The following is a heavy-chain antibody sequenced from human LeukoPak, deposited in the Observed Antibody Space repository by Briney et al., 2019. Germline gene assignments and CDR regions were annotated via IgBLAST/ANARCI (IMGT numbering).Heavy chain of an antibody. Sequence: GGSLRLSCAASGSTFSSYAMNWVRQAPGKGLEWASVISSSGGTTYYSDSVKGRFIISRDNSKNTLYLQMNSLRAEDTAVYYCAKAGIAVPATPEYCGQGTQVTVSS. CDR2: ISSSGGTT. D-gene: IGHD6-19*01. J-gene: IGHJ4*02. V-gene: IGHV3-23*01. CDR3: AKAGIAVPATPEY. CDR1: GSTFSSYA.